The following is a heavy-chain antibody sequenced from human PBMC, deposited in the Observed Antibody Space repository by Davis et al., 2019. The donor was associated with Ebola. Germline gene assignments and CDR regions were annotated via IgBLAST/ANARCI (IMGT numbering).Heavy chain of an antibody. CDR3: ARARNYYGSGSFNWFDP. CDR1: GFTVSSNY. J-gene: IGHJ5*02. D-gene: IGHD3-10*01. Sequence: GESLKISCAASGFTVSSNYMSWVRQAPGKGLEYVSAISSNGGSTYYANSVKGRFTISRDNSKNTLYLQMGSLRAEDMAVYYCARARNYYGSGSFNWFDPWGQGTLVTVSS. CDR2: ISSNGGST. V-gene: IGHV3-64*01.